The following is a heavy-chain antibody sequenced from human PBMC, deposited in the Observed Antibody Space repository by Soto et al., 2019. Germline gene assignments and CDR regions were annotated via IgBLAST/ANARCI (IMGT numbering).Heavy chain of an antibody. CDR1: GFTFSSYA. CDR3: ASPIAAAGTS. D-gene: IGHD6-13*01. V-gene: IGHV3-30-3*01. Sequence: GSLRLSCAASGFTFSSYAMHWVRQAPGKGLEWVAVISYDGSNKYYADSVKGRFTISRDNSKNTLYLQMNSLRAEDTAVYYCASPIAAAGTSWGQGTLVTVSS. CDR2: ISYDGSNK. J-gene: IGHJ4*02.